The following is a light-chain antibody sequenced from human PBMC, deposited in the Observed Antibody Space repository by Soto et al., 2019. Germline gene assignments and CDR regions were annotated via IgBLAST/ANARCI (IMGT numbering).Light chain of an antibody. CDR1: QSISDT. CDR2: GAS. CDR3: QQYNNWPWT. V-gene: IGKV3-15*01. J-gene: IGKJ1*01. Sequence: EIVMTQSPATLSVSPGGRATLSCRASQSISDTLAWYQQKPGQAPRLLIYGASRRATGFPARFSGSGSGTDFNLTISSLQSEDFAVYSCQQYNNWPWTCGQGTKVEIK.